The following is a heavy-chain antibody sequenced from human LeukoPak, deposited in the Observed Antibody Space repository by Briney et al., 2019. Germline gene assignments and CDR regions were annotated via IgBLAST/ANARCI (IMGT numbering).Heavy chain of an antibody. CDR1: GDSISGYY. Sequence: SETLSLTCSVSGDSISGYYWSWRRQPPGKGLQWIGYIFYSGGTNYNLSLKSRVTISVDTSKNQFSLKLSSVTAADTAVYYCARMSSSWYWFDPWGQGTLVTVSS. CDR3: ARMSSSWYWFDP. CDR2: IFYSGGT. D-gene: IGHD6-13*01. V-gene: IGHV4-59*01. J-gene: IGHJ5*02.